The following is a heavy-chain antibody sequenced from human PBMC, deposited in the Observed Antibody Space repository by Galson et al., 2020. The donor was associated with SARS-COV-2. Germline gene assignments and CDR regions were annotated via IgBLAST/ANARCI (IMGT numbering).Heavy chain of an antibody. CDR2: ITSSSTYT. V-gene: IGHV3-21*06. CDR3: ARPATVVSPAFYYYGLDV. J-gene: IGHJ6*02. CDR1: GFSFSNYS. D-gene: IGHD2-2*01. Sequence: GGSLRLSCAASGFSFSNYSMNWVRQAPGKGLEWVSLITSSSTYTHYADSVKGRFTISRDNARNSLYLQMNSLRAEDTAVYFCARPATVVSPAFYYYGLDVWGQGTTVTVSS.